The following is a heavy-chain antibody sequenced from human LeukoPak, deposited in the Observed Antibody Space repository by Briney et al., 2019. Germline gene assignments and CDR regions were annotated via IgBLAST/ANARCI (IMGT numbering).Heavy chain of an antibody. CDR2: IKQDGSEK. Sequence: PGGSLRLPCVASGITFSSYWMSWVRRGPGKGLEWVANIKQDGSEKYYVDSVKGRFTISRDNAKNSLYLQMNSLRAEDTAVYYCARDTRGGGSFNWGQGTLVTVSS. V-gene: IGHV3-7*01. D-gene: IGHD2-15*01. CDR1: GITFSSYW. CDR3: ARDTRGGGSFN. J-gene: IGHJ4*02.